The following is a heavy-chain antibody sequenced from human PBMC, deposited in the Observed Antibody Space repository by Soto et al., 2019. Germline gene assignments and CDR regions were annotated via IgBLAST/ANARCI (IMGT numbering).Heavy chain of an antibody. CDR2: VYNSGST. D-gene: IGHD3-3*01. CDR3: ATSPPDPFRVANQYYFTY. Sequence: QVQLQESGPGLVKPSQTLSLTCYVSGVSVARVGYYWSWIRQVPGKGLEWIGYVYNSGSTYFNPSLNSRVAMSVDTSKNQVSLDLTSVTAADTAVYYCATSPPDPFRVANQYYFTYWGQGTLVAVSS. J-gene: IGHJ4*02. V-gene: IGHV4-31*03. CDR1: GVSVARVGYY.